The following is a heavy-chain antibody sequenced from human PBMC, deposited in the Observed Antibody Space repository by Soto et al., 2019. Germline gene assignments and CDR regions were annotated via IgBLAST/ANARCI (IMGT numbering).Heavy chain of an antibody. J-gene: IGHJ2*01. CDR3: ARPLKALAGTSSDCYFDL. D-gene: IGHD6-19*01. V-gene: IGHV2-26*01. CDR2: IFSNDEK. CDR1: GFALSNARMG. Sequence: QVTLKESGPVLVKPTETLTLTCTVSGFALSNARMGVSWIRQPPGKALEWLAHIFSNDEKSYSTSLKSRLTIAKDTSKSQVVLTMTNMDPVDTATYYCARPLKALAGTSSDCYFDLWGRCTLVTVSS.